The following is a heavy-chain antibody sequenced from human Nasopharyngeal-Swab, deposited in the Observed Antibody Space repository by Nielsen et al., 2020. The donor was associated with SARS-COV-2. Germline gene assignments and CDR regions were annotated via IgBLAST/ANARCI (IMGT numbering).Heavy chain of an antibody. J-gene: IGHJ4*02. CDR2: IWYDVSNK. D-gene: IGHD3-10*01. CDR3: ARDTPLGYYGSGSYENGTDY. V-gene: IGHV3-33*01. CDR1: GFTFLLSF. Sequence: GESLKISCAASGFTFLLSFLPFLPPSPFPFLSFFVFIWYDVSNKYYADSVKGRFTISRDNSKNTLYLQMNSLRAEDTAVYYCARDTPLGYYGSGSYENGTDYWGQGTLVTVSS.